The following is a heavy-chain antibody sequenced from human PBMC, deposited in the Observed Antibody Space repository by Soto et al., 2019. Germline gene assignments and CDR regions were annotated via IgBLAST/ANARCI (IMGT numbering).Heavy chain of an antibody. Sequence: GASVKVSCKASGGTFSSYAISWVRQAPGQGLEWMGGIIPIFGTANYAQKFQGRVTITADESTSTAYMELSSLRSEDTAVYYCARDAPDTYCSSTSCYGGSWYYYYGMDVWGQGTTVTVSS. V-gene: IGHV1-69*13. J-gene: IGHJ6*02. CDR2: IIPIFGTA. CDR1: GGTFSSYA. CDR3: ARDAPDTYCSSTSCYGGSWYYYYGMDV. D-gene: IGHD2-2*01.